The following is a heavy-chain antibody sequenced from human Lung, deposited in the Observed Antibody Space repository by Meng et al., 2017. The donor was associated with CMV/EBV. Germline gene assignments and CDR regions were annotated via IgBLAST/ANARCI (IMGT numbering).Heavy chain of an antibody. V-gene: IGHV3-23*01. CDR1: GFTFRTYA. Sequence: GESXKISXAASGFTFRTYAMSWVRQVPGQGLEWVSSISGSGGTTHYVDSVKGRFTISKDTSRDTLYLQMNSLRAEDTAVYYCAKELHSGWSYYFDYWGQGXLVTVSS. D-gene: IGHD6-19*01. CDR3: AKELHSGWSYYFDY. J-gene: IGHJ4*02. CDR2: ISGSGGTT.